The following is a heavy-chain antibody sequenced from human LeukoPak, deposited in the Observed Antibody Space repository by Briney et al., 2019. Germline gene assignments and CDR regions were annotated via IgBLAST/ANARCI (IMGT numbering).Heavy chain of an antibody. CDR3: ARNWNDVENYNY. D-gene: IGHD1-1*01. V-gene: IGHV3-74*01. CDR1: GFTFSSYW. J-gene: IGHJ4*02. Sequence: QTGGSLRLSCAASGFTFSSYWMHWVRQAPGKGLVWVSRINSDGSSTSYADSVKGRFTISRDNAKNTLYLQMNSLRAEDTAVYYCARNWNDVENYNYWGQGTLVTVSS. CDR2: INSDGSST.